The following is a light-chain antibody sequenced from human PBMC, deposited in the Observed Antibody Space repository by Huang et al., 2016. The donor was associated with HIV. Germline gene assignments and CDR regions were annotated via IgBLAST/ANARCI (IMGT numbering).Light chain of an antibody. CDR1: QRILYNSDNKNY. V-gene: IGKV4-1*01. J-gene: IGKJ1*01. CDR3: QQYYGSPPT. CDR2: CAS. Sequence: DIVMTQSPDSLAVSLGERATINCKSSQRILYNSDNKNYLAWYQQKPGQPPKRLIYCASSRESGVPERFSGSGSGTDFTLTSSSLQAGDVAVYYCQQYYGSPPTFGQGTKVEIK.